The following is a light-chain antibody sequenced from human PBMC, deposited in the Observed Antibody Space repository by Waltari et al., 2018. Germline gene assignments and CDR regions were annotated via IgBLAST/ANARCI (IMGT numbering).Light chain of an antibody. J-gene: IGKJ2*01. Sequence: ILMTQSPATLSVSPGEGVTLYCRASQSISRSLAWYQQKVGQAPRLLVYGASIMATGIPVRFSGSGSGTDFTLTISSLQSEDFGVYYCQQYSTWPPDTFGQGTKVEIK. CDR2: GAS. CDR3: QQYSTWPPDT. V-gene: IGKV3-15*01. CDR1: QSISRS.